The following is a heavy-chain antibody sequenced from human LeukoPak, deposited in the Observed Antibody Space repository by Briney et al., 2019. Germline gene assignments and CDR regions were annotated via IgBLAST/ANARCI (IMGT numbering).Heavy chain of an antibody. CDR1: GYTFTSYG. Sequence: ASVKVSCKASGYTFTSYGISWVRQAPGQGLEWMGWISAYNGNTNYAQKLQGRVTMATDTSTSTAYMELRSLRSDDTAVYYCARGTTVTTPHWFDPWGQGTLVTVSS. V-gene: IGHV1-18*01. J-gene: IGHJ5*02. D-gene: IGHD4-17*01. CDR3: ARGTTVTTPHWFDP. CDR2: ISAYNGNT.